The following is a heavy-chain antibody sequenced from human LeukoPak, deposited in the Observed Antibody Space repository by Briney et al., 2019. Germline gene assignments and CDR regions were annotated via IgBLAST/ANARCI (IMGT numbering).Heavy chain of an antibody. V-gene: IGHV1-2*02. Sequence: ASVKVSCTASGYTFTGYYMHWVRQAPGQGLEWMGWINPNSGGTNYAQTFQGRVTMTRDTSISTAYMELSRLRSDDTAVYYCARDRSVAAPQDWFDPWGQGTLVTVSS. CDR3: ARDRSVAAPQDWFDP. D-gene: IGHD6-13*01. CDR2: INPNSGGT. CDR1: GYTFTGYY. J-gene: IGHJ5*02.